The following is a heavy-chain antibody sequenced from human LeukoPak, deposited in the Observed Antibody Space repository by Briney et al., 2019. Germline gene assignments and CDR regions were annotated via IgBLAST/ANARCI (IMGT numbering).Heavy chain of an antibody. CDR1: GGSISSYF. V-gene: IGHV4-4*07. CDR3: ARVVSIFGAANFGFDS. D-gene: IGHD3-3*01. CDR2: IYTSGNT. Sequence: PSETLSLTCTVSGGSISSYFWSWIRQPAGKGLEWIGRIYTSGNTKYDPSLKSRVTISVDKSKNQFSLKLSSVTAADTAVYYCARVVSIFGAANFGFDSWGQGTLVTVSS. J-gene: IGHJ5*01.